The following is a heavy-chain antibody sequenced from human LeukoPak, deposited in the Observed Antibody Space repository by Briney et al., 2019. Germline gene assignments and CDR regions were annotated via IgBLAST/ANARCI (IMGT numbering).Heavy chain of an antibody. CDR3: ARDYTAMVRRPDYESASMGY. D-gene: IGHD5-18*01. CDR1: GYTFTGYY. J-gene: IGHJ4*02. V-gene: IGHV3-30-3*01. Sequence: SCKASGYTFTGYYMHWVRQAPGKGLEWVAVISYDGSNKYYADSVKGRFTISRDNSKNTLYLQMNSLRAEDTAVYYCARDYTAMVRRPDYESASMGYWGQGTLVTVSS. CDR2: ISYDGSNK.